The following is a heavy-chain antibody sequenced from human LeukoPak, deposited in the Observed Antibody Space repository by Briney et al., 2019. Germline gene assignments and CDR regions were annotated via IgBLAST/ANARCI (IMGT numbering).Heavy chain of an antibody. Sequence: SETLSLTCAVSGGSISSISSNNWAWIRQPPGKGLASIAAIHYTGSTYYNPSFMSRVTISVDTSKNQFSLKLNSLTATDTAVYYCARLPTGYPNWFDTWGQGILVTVSS. CDR1: GGSISSISSNN. D-gene: IGHD5-18*01. J-gene: IGHJ5*02. CDR2: IHYTGST. V-gene: IGHV4-39*01. CDR3: ARLPTGYPNWFDT.